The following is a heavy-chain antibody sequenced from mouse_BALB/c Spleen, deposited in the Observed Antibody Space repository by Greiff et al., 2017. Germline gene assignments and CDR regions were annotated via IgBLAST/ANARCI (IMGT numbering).Heavy chain of an antibody. J-gene: IGHJ4*01. CDR2: ISTYYGNT. D-gene: IGHD1-1*01. CDR3: ARSPFITTVVATDYAMDY. V-gene: IGHV1-67*01. Sequence: QVQLKQSGPELVRPGVSVKISCKGSGYTFTDYAMHWVKQSHAKSLEWIGVISTYYGNTNYNQKFKGKATMTVDKSSSTAYMELARLTSEDSAIYYCARSPFITTVVATDYAMDYWGQGTSVTVSS. CDR1: GYTFTDYA.